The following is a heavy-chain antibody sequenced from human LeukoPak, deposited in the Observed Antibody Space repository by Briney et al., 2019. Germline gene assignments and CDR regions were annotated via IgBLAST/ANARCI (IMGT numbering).Heavy chain of an antibody. D-gene: IGHD5-18*01. J-gene: IGHJ6*02. Sequence: ASVKVSCKASGGTFSSYAISWLRQAPGQGLEWMGGIIPIFGTANYAQKFQGRVTITADESTSTAYMELSSLRSEDTAVYYCARGGYSYYYGMDVWGQGTTVTVSS. CDR3: ARGGYSYYYGMDV. CDR2: IIPIFGTA. V-gene: IGHV1-69*01. CDR1: GGTFSSYA.